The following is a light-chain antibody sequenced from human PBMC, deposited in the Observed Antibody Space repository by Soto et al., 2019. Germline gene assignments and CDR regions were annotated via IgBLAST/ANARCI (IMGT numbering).Light chain of an antibody. V-gene: IGLV1-40*01. CDR2: GNV. CDR3: QSYDSSVSGSV. J-gene: IGLJ3*02. CDR1: SSNIGAGYD. Sequence: QSVLTQPPPVSGAPGQRVTISCAGSSSNIGAGYDVHWYQQLPGTAPKLLIYGNVNRPTGVPDRFSGSKSDTSASLAITGLQAEDEADYYCQSYDSSVSGSVFGGGTKLTVL.